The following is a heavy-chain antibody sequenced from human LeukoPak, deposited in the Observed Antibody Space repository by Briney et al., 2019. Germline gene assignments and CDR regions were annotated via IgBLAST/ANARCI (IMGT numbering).Heavy chain of an antibody. CDR3: TKDPFPGRPDFFDY. Sequence: GGSLRLSCAASGFTFSSYAMHWVRQAPGKGLEWVAVISYDGSNKYYADSVKGRFTISRDNSKNTLYLQMNSLRAEDTALYYCTKDPFPGRPDFFDYWGQGTLVTVSS. CDR1: GFTFSSYA. V-gene: IGHV3-30-3*02. J-gene: IGHJ4*02. CDR2: ISYDGSNK.